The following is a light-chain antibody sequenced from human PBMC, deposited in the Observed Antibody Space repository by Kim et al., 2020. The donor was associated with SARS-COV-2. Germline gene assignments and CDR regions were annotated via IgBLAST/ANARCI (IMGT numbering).Light chain of an antibody. CDR2: EDD. CDR3: QSYDTDNQGV. CDR1: SGSIADNH. J-gene: IGLJ3*02. Sequence: NFMLTQPHSVSESPGKTVTISCTRSSGSIADNHVQWYQQRPGSAPANVMFEDDQRPSGVPDRFSGSIDRSSNSASLTISGLRTEDEADYYCQSYDTDNQGVFGGRTQLTVL. V-gene: IGLV6-57*03.